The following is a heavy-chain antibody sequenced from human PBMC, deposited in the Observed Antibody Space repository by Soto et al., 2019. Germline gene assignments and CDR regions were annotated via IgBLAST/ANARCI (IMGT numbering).Heavy chain of an antibody. CDR1: GFTFSSYG. CDR2: ISYDGSNK. CDR3: AKDGLDIVVVPAAMLNYYYMDV. V-gene: IGHV3-30*18. J-gene: IGHJ6*03. D-gene: IGHD2-2*01. Sequence: QVQLVESGGGVVQPGRSLRLSCAASGFTFSSYGMHWVRQAPGKGLEWVAVISYDGSNKYYADSVKGRFTISRDNSKNTLYLQMNSLRAEDTAVYYCAKDGLDIVVVPAAMLNYYYMDVWGKGTTVTVSS.